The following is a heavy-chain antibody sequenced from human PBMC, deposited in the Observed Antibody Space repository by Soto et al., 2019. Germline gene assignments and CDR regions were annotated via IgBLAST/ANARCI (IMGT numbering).Heavy chain of an antibody. Sequence: GESLKISCKGSGYIFANDWIAWVRQMPGKGLEWMGIIFPGDSDTRYSPSFQGQVTISADKSINTPYLQWSSLKASDTAVYYCARRVAAHPYFDFWGQGALVTVS. V-gene: IGHV5-51*01. D-gene: IGHD6-6*01. CDR2: IFPGDSDT. CDR1: GYIFANDW. J-gene: IGHJ4*02. CDR3: ARRVAAHPYFDF.